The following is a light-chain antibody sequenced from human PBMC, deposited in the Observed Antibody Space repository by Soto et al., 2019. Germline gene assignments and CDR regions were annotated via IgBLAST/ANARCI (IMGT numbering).Light chain of an antibody. V-gene: IGKV1-9*01. CDR3: QLSNNYQLR. CDR2: DAS. CDR1: QGISTF. J-gene: IGKJ1*01. Sequence: DNQRNQSPSSVSASIGDTVTITCRASQGISTFLAWYQQHPGTAPKRLIYDASNLQSGVPSRFSGSGSGTEFTLTLSRPQPEAFATYYCQLSNNYQLRFGLGTNV.